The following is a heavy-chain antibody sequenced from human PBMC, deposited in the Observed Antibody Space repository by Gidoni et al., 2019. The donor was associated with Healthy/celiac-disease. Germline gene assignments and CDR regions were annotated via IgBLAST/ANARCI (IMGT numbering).Heavy chain of an antibody. J-gene: IGHJ3*01. CDR1: GFPFSNYA. D-gene: IGHD1-26*01. CDR3: TRDGKFRTDGFDV. Sequence: EVQLLESGGGSVQPGGSLRLSCAVSGFPFSNYAMNWVRQAPGQGLAWVSAISPAGGSPYYADSVKGRFTISRDNSKNTLFLEMNNLRAEDTAVYYCTRDGKFRTDGFDVWGPGSMVTVSS. V-gene: IGHV3-23*01. CDR2: ISPAGGSP.